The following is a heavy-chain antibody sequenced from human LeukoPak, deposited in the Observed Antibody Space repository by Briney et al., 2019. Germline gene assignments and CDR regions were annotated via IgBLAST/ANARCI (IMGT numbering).Heavy chain of an antibody. CDR1: GGSISDAAYC. CDR3: AAIVVVTAAIDY. V-gene: IGHV4-31*03. D-gene: IGHD2-2*01. CDR2: ISYSGST. Sequence: SETLSLTCTVSGGSISDAAYCWSWIRQHPGKGLESIGYISYSGSTYYNPSLKSRVTISVDTSKSQFSLKLRSVTATDTAVYYCAAIVVVTAAIDYWGQGILVTVSS. J-gene: IGHJ4*02.